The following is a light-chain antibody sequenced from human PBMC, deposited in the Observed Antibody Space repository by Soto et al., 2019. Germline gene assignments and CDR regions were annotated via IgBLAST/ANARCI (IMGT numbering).Light chain of an antibody. Sequence: EIVMTQSPATLSVSPGGGATLSCRAGQSVSSNLAWYQQKPGQAPRLLIYGASTRATGIPARFSGSGSGTEFTLNISSLQSEDFAVYYCQQYNNWPPITFGQGTRLEIK. CDR3: QQYNNWPPIT. CDR1: QSVSSN. J-gene: IGKJ5*01. V-gene: IGKV3-15*01. CDR2: GAS.